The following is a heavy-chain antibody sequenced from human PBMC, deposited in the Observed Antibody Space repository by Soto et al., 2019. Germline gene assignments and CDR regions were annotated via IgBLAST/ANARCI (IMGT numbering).Heavy chain of an antibody. V-gene: IGHV3-64*01. CDR2: ISSNGGST. Sequence: GGSLRLSCAASGFTFSSYAMHWVRQAPGKGLEYVSAISSNGGSTYYANSVKGRFTISRDNSKNTLYLQMGSLRAEDMAVYYCARLGIALDYWGQGTLVTVSS. D-gene: IGHD6-13*01. CDR1: GFTFSSYA. CDR3: ARLGIALDY. J-gene: IGHJ4*02.